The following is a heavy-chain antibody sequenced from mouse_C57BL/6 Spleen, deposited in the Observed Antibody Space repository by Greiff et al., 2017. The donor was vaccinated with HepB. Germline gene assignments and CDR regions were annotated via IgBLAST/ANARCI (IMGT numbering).Heavy chain of an antibody. CDR1: GNNFTSYG. J-gene: IGHJ1*01. CDR2: IYPRSGNT. Sequence: QVQLQQSGAELARPGASVKLSCKASGNNFTSYGISWVKQSTGQGLEWIGEIYPRSGNTYYNEKLKGKATLTADKSSSTAYMELRSLTSEDSAVYFCARRPDWYFDVWGAGATVTVSS. CDR3: ARRPDWYFDV. V-gene: IGHV1-81*01.